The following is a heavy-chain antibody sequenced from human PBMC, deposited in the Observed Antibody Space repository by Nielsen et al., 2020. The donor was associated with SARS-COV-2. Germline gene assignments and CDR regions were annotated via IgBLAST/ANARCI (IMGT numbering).Heavy chain of an antibody. D-gene: IGHD2-2*01. J-gene: IGHJ5*02. V-gene: IGHV3-21*01. CDR2: ISSSSSYT. CDR1: GFTFSSYS. Sequence: GESLKISCAASGFTFSSYSMNWVRQAPGKGLELVSYISSSSSYTYYADSVKGRFTISRDNAKNSLYLQMNSLRAEDTGVYYCARFGPSSFVEYQPQNWFDPWGQGTLVTVSS. CDR3: ARFGPSSFVEYQPQNWFDP.